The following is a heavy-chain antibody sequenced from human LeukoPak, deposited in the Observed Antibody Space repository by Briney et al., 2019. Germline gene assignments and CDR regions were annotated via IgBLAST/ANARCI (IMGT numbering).Heavy chain of an antibody. D-gene: IGHD6-19*01. CDR1: GGTFSSYA. J-gene: IGHJ4*02. CDR2: IIPILGIA. Sequence: ASVRVSCKASGGTFSSYAISWVRQAPGQGLEWMGRIIPILGIANYAQKFQGRVTITADKSTSTANMELSSLRSEDTAVYYCASGFDSSGWTSDDYWGQGTLVTVSS. V-gene: IGHV1-69*04. CDR3: ASGFDSSGWTSDDY.